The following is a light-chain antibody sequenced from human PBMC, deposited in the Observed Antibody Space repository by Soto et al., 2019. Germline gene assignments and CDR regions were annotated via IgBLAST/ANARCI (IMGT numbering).Light chain of an antibody. J-gene: IGKJ4*01. CDR2: DTS. CDR3: QPYNNWPLT. CDR1: QSVSSY. V-gene: IGKV3-15*01. Sequence: IVMTQSPDTLSVSPGERATLSCRASQSVSSYLAWYQQKPGQTPRLLIYDTSTRATGVPTRFSGSRSGAEFTLTINSLQSEDFAVYYCQPYNNWPLTFGGGTKVDIK.